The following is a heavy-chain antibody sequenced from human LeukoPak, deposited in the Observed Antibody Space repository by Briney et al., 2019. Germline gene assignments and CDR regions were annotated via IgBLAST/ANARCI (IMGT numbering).Heavy chain of an antibody. CDR2: ISSSSSYI. CDR1: GFTFSSYS. D-gene: IGHD3-22*01. V-gene: IGHV3-21*01. CDR3: ARMVSMPWLYYDSSGFDY. Sequence: GGSLRLSCAASGFTFSSYSMNWVRQAPGKGLEWVSSISSSSSYIYYADSVKGRFTISRDNAKNSLYLQMNSLRAEDTAVYYCARMVSMPWLYYDSSGFDYWGQGTLVTVSS. J-gene: IGHJ4*02.